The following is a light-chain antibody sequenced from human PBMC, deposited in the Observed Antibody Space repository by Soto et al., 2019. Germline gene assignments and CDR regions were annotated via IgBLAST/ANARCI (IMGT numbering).Light chain of an antibody. V-gene: IGLV1-40*01. CDR2: ADS. Sequence: QAVVTQPPSVSGAPGQRVTISCTGSSSNIGAGKDVNWSRQLPGTAPKLLIYADSSRPSGVPDRFSGSKSGSSASLAITGLQVEDEAEYYCQSYGTTLSGLYVFGTGTKLTVL. CDR1: SSNIGAGKD. J-gene: IGLJ1*01. CDR3: QSYGTTLSGLYV.